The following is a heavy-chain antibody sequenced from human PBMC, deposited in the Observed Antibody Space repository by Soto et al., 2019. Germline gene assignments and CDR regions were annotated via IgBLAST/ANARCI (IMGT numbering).Heavy chain of an antibody. Sequence: GASVKVSCKASGGTFSSYAISWVRQAPGQGLEWMGGIIPIFGTANYAQKFQGRVTITADESTSTAYMELSSLRSEDTAVYYCATYSGSYYYYGMDVWGQGTMVTVSS. D-gene: IGHD1-26*01. CDR3: ATYSGSYYYYGMDV. V-gene: IGHV1-69*13. CDR1: GGTFSSYA. CDR2: IIPIFGTA. J-gene: IGHJ6*02.